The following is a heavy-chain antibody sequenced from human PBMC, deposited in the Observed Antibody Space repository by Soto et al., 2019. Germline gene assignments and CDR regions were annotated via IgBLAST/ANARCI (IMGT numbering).Heavy chain of an antibody. J-gene: IGHJ4*02. Sequence: EVELLESGGGLVQPEGSLRLSCEASGFTFSTYAMGWVRQAPGKGLEWVSVVSSGGGTHYADSVKRRFTASRDNYKNTLSLQMNSLRADDTAVYYCAKRRGAGGHFDYWGQGALVTVSS. CDR3: AKRRGAGGHFDY. V-gene: IGHV3-23*01. CDR2: VSSGGGT. D-gene: IGHD2-15*01. CDR1: GFTFSTYA.